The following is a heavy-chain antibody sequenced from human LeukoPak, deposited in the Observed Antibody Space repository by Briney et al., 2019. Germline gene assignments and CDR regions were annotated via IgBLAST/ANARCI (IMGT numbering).Heavy chain of an antibody. J-gene: IGHJ2*01. V-gene: IGHV3-21*01. CDR1: GLTFSSYS. CDR3: AGSDTTGYIPREWDYWYFYL. D-gene: IGHD5-12*01. CDR2: ISSGSTYI. Sequence: GSLRLSCAASGLTFSSYSMNWVRQAPGKGLEWVSSISSGSTYIYYADSVQGRFTISRDNAKKSLYLQMNSLRAEDTAVYYCAGSDTTGYIPREWDYWYFYLWGRGTLVTVSS.